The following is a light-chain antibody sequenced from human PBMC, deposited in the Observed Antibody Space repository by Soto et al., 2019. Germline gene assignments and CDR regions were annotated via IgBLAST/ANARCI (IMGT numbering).Light chain of an antibody. V-gene: IGLV5-37*01. J-gene: IGLJ3*02. Sequence: QAVVTQPPSASASPGESARLTCALSSDIDVGSYNIYWYQVKPGSPPRYLLFYYSDSDKGQGSGVPSRFSGSKDASANTGILLISGLQSEDEAEYYCMIWPSNADVLFGGGTKLTVL. CDR3: MIWPSNADVL. CDR2: YYSDSDK. CDR1: SDIDVGSYN.